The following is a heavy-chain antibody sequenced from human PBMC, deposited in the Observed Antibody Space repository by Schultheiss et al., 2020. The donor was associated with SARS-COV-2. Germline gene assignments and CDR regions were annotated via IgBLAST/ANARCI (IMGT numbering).Heavy chain of an antibody. CDR3: ARDQDGGDFDY. CDR2: INSDGSST. D-gene: IGHD3-10*01. CDR1: GFTFSSYW. J-gene: IGHJ4*02. Sequence: GGSLRLSCAASGFTFSSYWMHWVRQAPGKGLVWVSRINSDGSSTSYADSVKGRFTISRDNAKSTLYLQMNSLRAEDTAVYYCARDQDGGDFDYWGQGTLVTVSS. V-gene: IGHV3-74*01.